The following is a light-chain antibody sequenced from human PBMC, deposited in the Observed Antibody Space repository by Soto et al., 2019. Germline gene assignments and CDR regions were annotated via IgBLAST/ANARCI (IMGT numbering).Light chain of an antibody. CDR2: DAS. J-gene: IGKJ5*01. V-gene: IGKV1-33*01. CDR1: QDISNY. Sequence: DIQMTQSPSSLSASVGDRVTITCQASQDISNYLNWYQQKLGKAPKLLIYDASNLETGVPSRFSGSGSGTDFTFTISSLQPEDIPTYYCQQYSHLITFCVGTRLEIK. CDR3: QQYSHLIT.